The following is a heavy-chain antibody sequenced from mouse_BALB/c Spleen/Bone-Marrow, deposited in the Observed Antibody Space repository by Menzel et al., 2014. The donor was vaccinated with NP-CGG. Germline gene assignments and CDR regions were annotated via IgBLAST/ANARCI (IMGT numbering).Heavy chain of an antibody. CDR3: ARNGNYPAWFAY. J-gene: IGHJ3*01. Sequence: VQLQQSGAELMKPGASVKISCKATGYTFSSYWIEWVKQRPGHGLEWIGEILPGSGSTNYNEKFKGKATFTADTSSNTAYMQRSSLTSEDSAVYCCARNGNYPAWFAYWGQRTLVTVSA. D-gene: IGHD2-1*01. CDR2: ILPGSGST. CDR1: GYTFSSYW. V-gene: IGHV1-9*01.